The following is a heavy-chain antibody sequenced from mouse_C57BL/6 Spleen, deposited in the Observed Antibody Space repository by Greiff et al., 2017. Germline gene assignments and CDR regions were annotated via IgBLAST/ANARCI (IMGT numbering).Heavy chain of an antibody. J-gene: IGHJ1*03. D-gene: IGHD1-1*01. CDR2: ISDGGSYT. V-gene: IGHV5-4*01. CDR3: ARDRGSSPSYWYFDV. CDR1: GFTFSSYA. Sequence: EVKQMESGGGLVKPGGSLKLSCAASGFTFSSYAMSWVRQTPEKRLEWVATISDGGSYTYYPDNVKGRFTISRDNAKNNLYLQMSHLKSEDTAMYYCARDRGSSPSYWYFDVWGTGTTVTVSS.